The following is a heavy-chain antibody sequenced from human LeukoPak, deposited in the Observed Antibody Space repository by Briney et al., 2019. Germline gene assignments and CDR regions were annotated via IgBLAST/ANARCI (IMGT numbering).Heavy chain of an antibody. CDR3: ARHTGDIVVVVAANVFDY. D-gene: IGHD2-15*01. CDR2: IYYSGST. V-gene: IGHV4-61*01. CDR1: GASVSRGSYY. J-gene: IGHJ4*02. Sequence: SETLSLTCSVSGASVSRGSYYWSWIRQPPGKGLEWIGYIYYSGSTNYNPSLKSRVTISLDTSKNQFSLKLSSVTAADTAVYYCARHTGDIVVVVAANVFDYWDQGTLVTVSS.